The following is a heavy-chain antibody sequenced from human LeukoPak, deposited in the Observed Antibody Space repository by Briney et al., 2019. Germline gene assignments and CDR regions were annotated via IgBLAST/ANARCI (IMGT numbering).Heavy chain of an antibody. J-gene: IGHJ4*02. D-gene: IGHD3-9*01. Sequence: SETLSLTCTVSGGSISSSNYYWGWIRQPPGKGLEWIGSIYYSGNTYYNPSLKSRVTISVDTSKNQFSLKLSSVTAADTAVYYCARGPTSYDILTGYYPFHDSDYWGQGTLVTVSS. CDR1: GGSISSSNYY. V-gene: IGHV4-39*07. CDR3: ARGPTSYDILTGYYPFHDSDY. CDR2: IYYSGNT.